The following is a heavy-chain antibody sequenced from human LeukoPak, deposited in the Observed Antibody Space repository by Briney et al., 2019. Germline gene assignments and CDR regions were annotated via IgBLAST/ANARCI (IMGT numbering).Heavy chain of an antibody. CDR1: GGTFISYA. V-gene: IGHV1-69*05. D-gene: IGHD3-22*01. CDR2: IIPIFGTA. J-gene: IGHJ4*02. CDR3: ARTSGYYSDY. Sequence: GASVKVSCKASGGTFISYAISWVRQAPGQGLEWMGRIIPIFGTANYAQRFQGRVTITTDESTSTAYMELSSLRSEDTAVYYCARTSGYYSDYWGQGTLVTVSS.